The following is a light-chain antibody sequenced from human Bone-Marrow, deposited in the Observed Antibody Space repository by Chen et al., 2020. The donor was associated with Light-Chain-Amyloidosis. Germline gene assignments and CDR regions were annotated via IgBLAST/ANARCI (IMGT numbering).Light chain of an antibody. CDR3: CAYRGGSFPYV. Sequence: QSALTQPASVTGSPGQSITISCTGTSSDVGGYDIVSWYRQHPGKAPKRLIFEVTKRPSGVSNRFSGSKSGNTASLTISGLRTEDAADYYCCAYRGGSFPYVFGPGTKVTVL. CDR1: SSDVGGYDI. CDR2: EVT. J-gene: IGLJ1*01. V-gene: IGLV2-23*02.